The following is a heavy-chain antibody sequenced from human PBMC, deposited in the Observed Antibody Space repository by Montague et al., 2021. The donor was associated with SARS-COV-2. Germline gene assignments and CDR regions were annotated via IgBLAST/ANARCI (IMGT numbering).Heavy chain of an antibody. CDR3: AKGRHGSGTYYSDS. CDR1: RFTFDDFA. D-gene: IGHD3-10*01. CDR2: TSWDGGVK. V-gene: IGHV3-9*01. Sequence: SLRLSGAASRFTFDDFAMHWVRQAPGKGLEWVSSTSWDGGVKGYADSVKGRFTISRDNARNSLYLQMNSLRPDDTAFYYCAKGRHGSGTYYSDSWGQGTLVTVSS. J-gene: IGHJ4*02.